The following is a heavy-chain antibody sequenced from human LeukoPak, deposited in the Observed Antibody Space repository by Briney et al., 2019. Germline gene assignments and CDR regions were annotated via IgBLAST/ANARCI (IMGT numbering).Heavy chain of an antibody. CDR3: ARDFLGDEGAHFDY. V-gene: IGHV1-3*01. D-gene: IGHD3-16*01. Sequence: GASAKVSCKASGYTFTSYVMHWVRQAPGQRLEWMGWIYAGNGDTKYSQKFQGRVTITRDTSASTAYMELSSLKSEDTAVYYCARDFLGDEGAHFDYWGQGTLVTVSS. CDR2: IYAGNGDT. J-gene: IGHJ4*02. CDR1: GYTFTSYV.